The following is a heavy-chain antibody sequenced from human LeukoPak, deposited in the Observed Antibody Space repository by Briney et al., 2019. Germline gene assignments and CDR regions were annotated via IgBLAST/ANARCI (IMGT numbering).Heavy chain of an antibody. J-gene: IGHJ3*02. CDR1: GFTFRSYS. CDR2: ISSSSSYI. Sequence: GGSLRLSCAASGFTFRSYSMNWVRQAPGKGLEWVSSISSSSSYIYYADSVKGRFTISRDNAKNSLYLQMNSLRAEDTAVYYCARDYGDYVFLDAFDIWGQGTMVTVSS. V-gene: IGHV3-21*01. D-gene: IGHD4-17*01. CDR3: ARDYGDYVFLDAFDI.